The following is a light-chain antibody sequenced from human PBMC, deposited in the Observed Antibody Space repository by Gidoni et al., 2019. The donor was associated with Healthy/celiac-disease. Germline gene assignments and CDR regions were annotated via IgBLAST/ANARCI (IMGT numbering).Light chain of an antibody. V-gene: IGKV1-39*01. Sequence: DIQMTQSPSSLSASVGDGVTITCRASQSTSIYLHWYQQKPGKAPKLLIYAASSLQSGVPERFSGSGSGTDFTLTISSLQPEDVATYYCQQSYSTFCSFGQGTKLEI. CDR2: AAS. CDR3: QQSYSTFCS. CDR1: QSTSIY. J-gene: IGKJ2*04.